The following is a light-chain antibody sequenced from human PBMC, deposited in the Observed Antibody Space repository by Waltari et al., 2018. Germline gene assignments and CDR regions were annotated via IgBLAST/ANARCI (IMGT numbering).Light chain of an antibody. CDR1: QNVTSN. CDR3: QQYYTWPPVT. V-gene: IGKV3-15*01. J-gene: IGKJ2*01. Sequence: EVVMTQSPATLPVSPGERVTLSCRASQNVTSNLAWYQEKPGQPPRLLIYGASFRAAGIPARFSGSGSGAEFTLAISSLQSEDFAVYYCQQYYTWPPVTFGQGTKLE. CDR2: GAS.